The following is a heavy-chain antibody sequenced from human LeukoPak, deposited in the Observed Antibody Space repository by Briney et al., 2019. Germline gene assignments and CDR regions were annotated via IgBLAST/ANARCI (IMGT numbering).Heavy chain of an antibody. CDR1: GSNFEDYG. V-gene: IGHV4-34*01. D-gene: IGHD3-22*01. CDR2: INHSGST. Sequence: GSLRLSCADSGSNFEDYGMSWVRQAPGKGLEWIGEINHSGSTNYNPSLKSRVTISVDTSKNQFSLKLSSVTAADTAVYYCARGPKSHYYYDSSGYYYGYPGGGTPFDYWGQGTLVTVSS. J-gene: IGHJ4*02. CDR3: ARGPKSHYYYDSSGYYYGYPGGGTPFDY.